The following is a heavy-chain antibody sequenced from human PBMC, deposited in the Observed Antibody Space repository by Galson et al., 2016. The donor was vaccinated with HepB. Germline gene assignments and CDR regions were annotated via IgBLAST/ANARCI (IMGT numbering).Heavy chain of an antibody. CDR2: ISSGAYKT. Sequence: SLRLSCAASGFTFSPYAMSWVRQAPGQGLEWVSIISSGAYKTYYADSVKGRFTISSDDSKDSLYLQMNSLRPDDTAVYYCVRTVSVGARPGRHHDHWGQGTVVTVSS. CDR1: GFTFSPYA. CDR3: VRTVSVGARPGRHHDH. D-gene: IGHD1-26*01. J-gene: IGHJ4*02. V-gene: IGHV3-23*01.